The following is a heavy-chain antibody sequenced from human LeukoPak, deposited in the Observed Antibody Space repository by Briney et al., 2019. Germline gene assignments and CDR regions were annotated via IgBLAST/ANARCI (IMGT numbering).Heavy chain of an antibody. CDR2: IYTSGST. CDR3: ARDEDTTLARAFDI. J-gene: IGHJ3*02. CDR1: GGSFSGYY. D-gene: IGHD5-18*01. V-gene: IGHV4-4*07. Sequence: SETLSLTCAVYGGSFSGYYWSWIRQPAGKGLEWIGRIYTSGSTNYNPSLKSRVTMSVDTSKNQFSLNLRSVTAADTAMYYCARDEDTTLARAFDIWGQGTMVTVSS.